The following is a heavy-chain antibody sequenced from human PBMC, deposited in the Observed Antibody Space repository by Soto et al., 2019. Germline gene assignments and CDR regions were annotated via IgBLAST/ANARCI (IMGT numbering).Heavy chain of an antibody. V-gene: IGHV4-39*07. CDR3: ARGRGYSYGLDP. Sequence: SETLSLTCTVSGGSVSSSSYSWGWIRQSPGKGLEWIGTIYSSGTTSYSPSLKSRLAISLDTSKNQFSLSLTSVTAADTAVYYCARGRGYSYGLDPWGQGTLVTVSS. CDR1: GGSVSSSSYS. D-gene: IGHD5-12*01. J-gene: IGHJ5*02. CDR2: IYSSGTT.